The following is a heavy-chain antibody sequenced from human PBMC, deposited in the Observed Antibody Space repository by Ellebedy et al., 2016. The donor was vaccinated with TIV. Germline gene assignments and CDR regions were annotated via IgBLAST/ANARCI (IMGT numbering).Heavy chain of an antibody. Sequence: MPSETLSLTCAVSGGSISSGGYSWSWIRQAPGKGLEWVATIYHSGMTYCNPSLKSRVTISVDTSKNQFSLRLTSVTAADTAVYFCARDAFHHDSSGYYTHHFDFWGQGILVTVSS. CDR3: ARDAFHHDSSGYYTHHFDF. D-gene: IGHD3-22*01. CDR1: GGSISSGGYS. CDR2: IYHSGMT. J-gene: IGHJ4*02. V-gene: IGHV4-39*07.